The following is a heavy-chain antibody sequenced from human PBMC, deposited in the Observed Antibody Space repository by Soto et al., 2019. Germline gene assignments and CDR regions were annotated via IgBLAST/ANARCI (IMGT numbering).Heavy chain of an antibody. CDR1: GDSVSSNIAA. V-gene: IGHV6-1*01. CDR2: TYYRSQWFN. J-gene: IGHJ4*02. D-gene: IGHD6-19*01. Sequence: SQTLSLTCAISGDSVSSNIAAWSWIRQSPSRGLEWLGRTYYRSQWFNDYAGSVKGRIAINVDTSKNQISLQLNSMTPEDTAVYYCVRIAYGSVIVWGQGTLVTVSS. CDR3: VRIAYGSVIV.